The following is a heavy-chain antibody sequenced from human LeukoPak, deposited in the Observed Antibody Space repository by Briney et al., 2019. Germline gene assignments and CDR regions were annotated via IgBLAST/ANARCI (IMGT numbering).Heavy chain of an antibody. CDR2: ISSSSSYI. V-gene: IGHV3-21*01. Sequence: GRSLRLSCAASGFTFSSYSMNWVRQAPGKGLEWVSSISSSSSYIYYADSVKGRFTISRDNAKNSLYLQMNSLRAEDTAVYYCAREGIAAAGTIYYFDYWGQGTLVTVSS. J-gene: IGHJ4*02. D-gene: IGHD6-13*01. CDR3: AREGIAAAGTIYYFDY. CDR1: GFTFSSYS.